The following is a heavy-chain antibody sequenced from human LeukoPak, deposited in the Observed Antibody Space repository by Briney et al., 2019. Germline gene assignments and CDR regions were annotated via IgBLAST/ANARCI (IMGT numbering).Heavy chain of an antibody. Sequence: PPETLSLTCTVSGGSISSGGYYWSWIRQHPGKGLEWIGYIYYSGSTYYNPSLKSRVTISVDTSKNQFSLKLSSVTAADTAVYYCARATVTGAFDYWGQGTLVTVSS. CDR2: IYYSGST. CDR3: ARATVTGAFDY. J-gene: IGHJ4*02. CDR1: GGSISSGGYY. D-gene: IGHD4-17*01. V-gene: IGHV4-31*03.